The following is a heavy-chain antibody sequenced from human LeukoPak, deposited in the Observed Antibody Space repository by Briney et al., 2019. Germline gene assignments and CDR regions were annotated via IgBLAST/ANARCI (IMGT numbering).Heavy chain of an antibody. J-gene: IGHJ4*02. Sequence: PGGSLRLSCAASGFTFSSYEMNWVRQAPGKGLEWVSYISSSGSTIYYADSVKGRFTISRDNAKNSLYLQMNSLRAEDTVVYYCASGRCSSTSCPNDYWGQGTLVTVSS. CDR1: GFTFSSYE. V-gene: IGHV3-48*03. CDR3: ASGRCSSTSCPNDY. CDR2: ISSSGSTI. D-gene: IGHD2-2*01.